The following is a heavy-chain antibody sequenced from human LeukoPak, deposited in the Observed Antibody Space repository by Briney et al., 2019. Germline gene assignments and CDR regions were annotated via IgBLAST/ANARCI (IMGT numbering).Heavy chain of an antibody. D-gene: IGHD3-10*01. CDR3: ARPLAMVRGVIVEFDY. CDR1: GYSFMTYW. J-gene: IGHJ4*02. V-gene: IGHV5-51*01. CDR2: IYPGDSDT. Sequence: GESLKISCQASGYSFMTYWIGWVRQMPGKGLEWMAIIYPGDSDTKYSPSFQDQVTISADKSINTAYLHWRSLKASDTAMYYCARPLAMVRGVIVEFDYWGQGTLVTVSS.